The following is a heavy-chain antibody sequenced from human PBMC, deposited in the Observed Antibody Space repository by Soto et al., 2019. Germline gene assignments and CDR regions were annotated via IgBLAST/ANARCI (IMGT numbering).Heavy chain of an antibody. J-gene: IGHJ5*02. CDR1: GFTFSSYA. Sequence: GGSLRLSCVASGFTFSSYAMSWVRQAPGKGLEWVSAISGSGGSTYYADSVKGRFTISRDNSKNTLYLQMNSLRAEDTAVYYCAKVNGILELLWGLSSVWLEEARFDPWGQGTLVTVSS. V-gene: IGHV3-23*01. CDR2: ISGSGGST. CDR3: AKVNGILELLWGLSSVWLEEARFDP. D-gene: IGHD1-7*01.